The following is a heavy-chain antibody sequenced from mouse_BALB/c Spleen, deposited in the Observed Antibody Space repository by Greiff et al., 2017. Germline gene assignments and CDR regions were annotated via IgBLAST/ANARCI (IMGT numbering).Heavy chain of an antibody. J-gene: IGHJ2*01. CDR3: ARGTKLRYSYFDY. CDR1: GYAFSSYW. D-gene: IGHD1-1*01. Sequence: VQLQQSGAELVRPGSSVKISCKASGYAFSSYWMNWVKQRPGQGLEWIGQIYPGDGDTNYNGKFKGKATLTADKSSSTAYMQLSSLTSEDSAVYFCARGTKLRYSYFDYWGQGTTLTVSS. CDR2: IYPGDGDT. V-gene: IGHV1-80*01.